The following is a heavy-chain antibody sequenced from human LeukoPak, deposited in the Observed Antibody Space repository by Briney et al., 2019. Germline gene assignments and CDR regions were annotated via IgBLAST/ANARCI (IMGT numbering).Heavy chain of an antibody. CDR2: ISAYNANT. CDR1: GYTFNTYG. V-gene: IGHV1-18*01. CDR3: VRAPQDCTSTSCPLGY. J-gene: IGHJ4*02. D-gene: IGHD2-2*01. Sequence: ASVKVSCRASGYTFNTYGITWVRQAPGQGLEWMGWISAYNANTNYAQKLQGRVTMTTDTSTSTAFMELRSLTSADTAVYYCVRAPQDCTSTSCPLGYWGQGTLVTVSS.